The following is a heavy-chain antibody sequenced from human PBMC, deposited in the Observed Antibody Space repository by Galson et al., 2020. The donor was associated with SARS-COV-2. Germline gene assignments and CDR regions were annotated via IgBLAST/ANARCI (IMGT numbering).Heavy chain of an antibody. Sequence: TGGSLRLSCEASGFIFSDYYMTWIRQSPGKGLEWLSYISNTGTYTNYADSVKGRFTISRDNAKKSVYLQMNSLRAEDTAVYYCARHVSSFGRALDYWCQGTPVTVSS. CDR3: ARHVSSFGRALDY. J-gene: IGHJ4*02. V-gene: IGHV3-11*06. D-gene: IGHD3-3*01. CDR1: GFIFSDYY. CDR2: ISNTGTYT.